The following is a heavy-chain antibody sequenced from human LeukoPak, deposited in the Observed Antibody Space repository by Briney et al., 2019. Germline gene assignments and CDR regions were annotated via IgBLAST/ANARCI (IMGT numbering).Heavy chain of an antibody. D-gene: IGHD5-24*01. CDR3: ARGDRDGYNFGDFDY. Sequence: GGSLRLSCAASGFTVSSNYVSWVRQAPGKGLEWVSVIYSGGSTYYADSVKGRFTISRDNSKNTLYLQMNSLRAEDTAVYYCARGDRDGYNFGDFDYWGQGTLVTVSS. J-gene: IGHJ4*02. V-gene: IGHV3-53*01. CDR2: IYSGGST. CDR1: GFTVSSNY.